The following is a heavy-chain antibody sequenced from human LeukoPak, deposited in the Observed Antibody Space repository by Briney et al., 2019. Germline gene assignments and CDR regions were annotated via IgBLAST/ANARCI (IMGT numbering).Heavy chain of an antibody. CDR2: ISSSGSTI. J-gene: IGHJ5*02. V-gene: IGHV3-48*03. D-gene: IGHD3-22*01. CDR1: GFTFSSYE. CDR3: ARDLGQYYDTSDNWFDP. Sequence: GGSLRLSCAASGFTFSSYEMNWVRQAPGKGLEWVSYISSSGSTIYYADSVKGRFTISRDNAKNTLNLQMNSLRAEDTAMYYCARDLGQYYDTSDNWFDPWGQGTLVTVSS.